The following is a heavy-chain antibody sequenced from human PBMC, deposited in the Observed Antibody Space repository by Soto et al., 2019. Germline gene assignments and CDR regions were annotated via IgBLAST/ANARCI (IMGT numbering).Heavy chain of an antibody. V-gene: IGHV1-2*05. CDR3: AGPPGYIGDWYYFDL. J-gene: IGHJ4*02. Sequence: AAVKVSRKASGYTLINYYMHLVHQAPGQGFEWMGRISPKXXGXXXXXKXXGRVSMTWDTSLKTAYLELSSLRSEDTVVFYCAGPPGYIGDWYYFDLWGQRTQVTVSS. D-gene: IGHD2-21*02. CDR2: ISPKXXGX. CDR1: GYTLINYY.